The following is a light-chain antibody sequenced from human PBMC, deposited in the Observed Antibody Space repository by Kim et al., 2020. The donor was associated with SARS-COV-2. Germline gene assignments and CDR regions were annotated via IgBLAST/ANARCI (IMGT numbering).Light chain of an antibody. CDR1: QSISRY. V-gene: IGKV1-39*01. CDR2: GAS. Sequence: SASVGDRVTITSQESQSISRYLNWDKHKPGKAPKLLIYGASSLQNGVPSRFSGSGSGTDFTLTISSLQPEDCATYYCQQTCTAWTFGQGTKVDIK. CDR3: QQTCTAWT. J-gene: IGKJ1*01.